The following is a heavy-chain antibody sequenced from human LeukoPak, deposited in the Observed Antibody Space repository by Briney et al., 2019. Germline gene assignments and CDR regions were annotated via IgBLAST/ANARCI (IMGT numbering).Heavy chain of an antibody. CDR3: ARDLNFDY. CDR2: ISHSGST. J-gene: IGHJ4*02. Sequence: SETLSLTCAVYGGSFSGYYWNLIRPPPGKGLEWIGEISHSGSTNYNPSLKSRITISVDTSKNQFSLKLNSITAADTAVYFCARDLNFDYWGQGTLVTVSS. V-gene: IGHV4-34*01. CDR1: GGSFSGYY.